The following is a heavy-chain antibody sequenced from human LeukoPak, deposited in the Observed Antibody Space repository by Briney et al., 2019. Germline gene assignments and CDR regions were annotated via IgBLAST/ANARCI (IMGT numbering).Heavy chain of an antibody. CDR3: AKTRGQDY. Sequence: SETLSLTCAVYGGSFSGYYWSWIRQPPGKGLEWIGEINHSGSTNYNPSLKSRVTISVDTSKNQFSLKLSSVTAADTAVYYCAKTRGQDYWGQGTLVTVSS. J-gene: IGHJ4*02. CDR2: INHSGST. D-gene: IGHD3-10*01. CDR1: GGSFSGYY. V-gene: IGHV4-34*01.